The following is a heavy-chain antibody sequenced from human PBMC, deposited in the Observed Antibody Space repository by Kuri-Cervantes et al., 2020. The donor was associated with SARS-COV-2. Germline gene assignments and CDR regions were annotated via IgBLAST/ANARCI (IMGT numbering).Heavy chain of an antibody. J-gene: IGHJ6*02. D-gene: IGHD3-10*01. CDR3: ARSANYGSGSYYMSYGMDV. Sequence: SVKVSCKASGGTFSSYAISWVRQAPGQGLEWMGRIIPILGIANYAQKFQGRVTITADKPTSTAYMELSSLRSEDTAVYYCARSANYGSGSYYMSYGMDVWGQGTTVTVSS. CDR1: GGTFSSYA. CDR2: IIPILGIA. V-gene: IGHV1-69*04.